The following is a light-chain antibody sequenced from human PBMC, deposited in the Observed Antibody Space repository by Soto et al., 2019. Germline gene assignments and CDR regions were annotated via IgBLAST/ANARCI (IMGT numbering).Light chain of an antibody. V-gene: IGKV1-12*02. CDR2: AAS. J-gene: IGKJ4*01. Sequence: DIQMTQSPSSVSASVGDRVTITCRASQGISSWIAWYQQKPGKAPKLLIYAASSLQSGVPSRFSDSDSGTDCTLNLSSLQHEDLATYYCQQAISFSSLTFGGGTKVEIK. CDR1: QGISSW. CDR3: QQAISFSSLT.